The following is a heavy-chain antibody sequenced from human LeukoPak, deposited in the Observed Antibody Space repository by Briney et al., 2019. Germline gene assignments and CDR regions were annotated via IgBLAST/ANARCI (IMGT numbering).Heavy chain of an antibody. D-gene: IGHD3-3*01. CDR1: GGSISSYY. V-gene: IGHV4-59*01. J-gene: IGHJ1*01. Sequence: SETLSLTCTVSGGSISSYYWSWIRQPPGKGLEWIGYIYYSGSTNYNPSLKSRVTISVDTSKNQFSLKLSSVTAADTAVYYCASSPRDFRDFGVVPEYFQHWGQGTLVTVSS. CDR2: IYYSGST. CDR3: ASSPRDFRDFGVVPEYFQH.